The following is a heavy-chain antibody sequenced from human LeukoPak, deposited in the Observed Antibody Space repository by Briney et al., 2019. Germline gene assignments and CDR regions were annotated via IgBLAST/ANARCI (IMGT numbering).Heavy chain of an antibody. CDR3: ARHQTNYYGSGSYYNP. Sequence: GASVKVSCKASGYTFTSYDINWVRQATGQGLEWVGWMDPNSGNTGYAQKFQGRGTITRNTSISTAYMELSSLRSEDTAVYYCARHQTNYYGSGSYYNPWGQGTLVTVSS. J-gene: IGHJ5*02. V-gene: IGHV1-8*03. CDR1: GYTFTSYD. CDR2: MDPNSGNT. D-gene: IGHD3-10*01.